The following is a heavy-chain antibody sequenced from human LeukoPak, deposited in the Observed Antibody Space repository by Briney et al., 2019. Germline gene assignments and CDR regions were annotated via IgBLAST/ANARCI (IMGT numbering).Heavy chain of an antibody. CDR3: ARDVGGSRAQEFDY. V-gene: IGHV3-21*01. CDR2: ISSSSSYI. J-gene: IGHJ4*02. CDR1: GFTFSSYS. D-gene: IGHD1-26*01. Sequence: GGSLRLSCAASGFTFSSYSMNWVRQAPGKGLEWVSSISSSSSYIYYADSVKGRFTISKDNAKNSLYLQMNSLRAEDTAVYYCARDVGGSRAQEFDYWGQGTLVTVSS.